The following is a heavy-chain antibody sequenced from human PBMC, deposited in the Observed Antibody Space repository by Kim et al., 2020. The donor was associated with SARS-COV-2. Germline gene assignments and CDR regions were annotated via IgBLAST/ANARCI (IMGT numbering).Heavy chain of an antibody. Sequence: GGSLRLSCAASGFTVSSNYMSWVRQAPGKGLEWVSVIYSGGSTYYADSVKGRFTISRDNSKNTLYLQMNSLRAEDTAVYYCARVGHHPNIAAADDYWGQGTLVTVSS. CDR2: IYSGGST. V-gene: IGHV3-53*01. J-gene: IGHJ4*02. CDR3: ARVGHHPNIAAADDY. CDR1: GFTVSSNY. D-gene: IGHD6-13*01.